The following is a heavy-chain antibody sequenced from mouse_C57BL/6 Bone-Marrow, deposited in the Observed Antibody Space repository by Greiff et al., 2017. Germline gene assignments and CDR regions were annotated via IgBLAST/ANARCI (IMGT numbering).Heavy chain of an antibody. CDR1: GFTFSSYA. V-gene: IGHV5-4*03. J-gene: IGHJ4*01. CDR3: ASDLYWVYAMDY. Sequence: EVKLVESGGGLVKPGGSLKLSCAASGFTFSSYAMSWVRQTPEKRLEWVATISDGGSYTYYPDNVKGRFTISRDNAKNNLYMQMSHLKSEDTAMYYCASDLYWVYAMDYWGQGTSVTVSS. CDR2: ISDGGSYT. D-gene: IGHD2-1*01.